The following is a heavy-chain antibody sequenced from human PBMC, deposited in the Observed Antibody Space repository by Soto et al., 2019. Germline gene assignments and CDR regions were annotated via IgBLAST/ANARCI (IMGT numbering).Heavy chain of an antibody. V-gene: IGHV4-39*07. Sequence: PSETLSLTCTVSGGSISSSSYYWGWIRQPPGKGLEWIGEINHSGSTNYNPSLKSRVTISVDTSKNQFSLKLSSVTAADTAVYYCARGLGSYYRLGFDYWGQGTLVTVSS. CDR1: GGSISSSSYY. J-gene: IGHJ4*02. CDR2: INHSGST. CDR3: ARGLGSYYRLGFDY. D-gene: IGHD1-26*01.